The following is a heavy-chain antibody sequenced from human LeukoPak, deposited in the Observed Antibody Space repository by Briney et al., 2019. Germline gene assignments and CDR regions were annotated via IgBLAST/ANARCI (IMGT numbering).Heavy chain of an antibody. V-gene: IGHV4-30-4*01. Sequence: PSETLSLTCTVSGGSISSGDYYWSWIRQPPGKGLEWIGYLYYSGSTYYNPSLKSRVTISVDTSKNQFSLKLSSVTAADTAVYYCASMVRGVIDFPFDYWGQGTLVTVSS. J-gene: IGHJ4*02. D-gene: IGHD3-10*01. CDR2: LYYSGST. CDR3: ASMVRGVIDFPFDY. CDR1: GGSISSGDYY.